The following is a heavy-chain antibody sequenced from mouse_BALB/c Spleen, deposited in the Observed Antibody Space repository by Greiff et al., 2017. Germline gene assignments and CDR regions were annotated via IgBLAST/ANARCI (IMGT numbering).Heavy chain of an antibody. CDR2: ISSGGST. Sequence: EVMLVESGGGLVKPGGSLKLSCAASGFTFSSYAMSWVRQTPEKRLEWVASISSGGSTYYTDSVKGRFTISRDNARNILYLQMSSLRSEDTAMYYCARGVTTGFAYWGQGTLVTVSA. D-gene: IGHD2-12*01. CDR1: GFTFSSYA. J-gene: IGHJ3*01. CDR3: ARGVTTGFAY. V-gene: IGHV5-6-5*01.